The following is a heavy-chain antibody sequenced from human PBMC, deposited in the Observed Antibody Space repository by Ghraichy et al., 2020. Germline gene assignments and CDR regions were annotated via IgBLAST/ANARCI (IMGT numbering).Heavy chain of an antibody. D-gene: IGHD4-11*01. CDR2: IFYTGST. CDR3: ARHIASECNYFSRWFDP. CDR1: GGSITTTTYY. V-gene: IGHV4-39*01. J-gene: IGHJ5*02. Sequence: ESLNISCTVSGGSITTTTYYWAWIRQPPGKGLEWIGSIFYTGSTYYNPSLRSRVTMSVETSKNQFSLKLNSATAAATAVYYCARHIASECNYFSRWFDPWVQGTLVTVSS.